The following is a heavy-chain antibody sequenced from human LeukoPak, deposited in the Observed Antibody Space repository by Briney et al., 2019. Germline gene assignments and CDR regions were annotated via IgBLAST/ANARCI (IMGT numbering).Heavy chain of an antibody. J-gene: IGHJ5*02. CDR1: GFTFSGYW. V-gene: IGHV3-74*03. CDR2: IKSDGSST. CDR3: VRSDWFDP. Sequence: GGSLRLSCAASGFTFSGYWMHWVRQAPGKGLVWVSRIKSDGSSTTYADSVKGRFTVSRGNAKSTLYLQMNSLRAEDTAVYYCVRSDWFDPWGQGTLVTVSS.